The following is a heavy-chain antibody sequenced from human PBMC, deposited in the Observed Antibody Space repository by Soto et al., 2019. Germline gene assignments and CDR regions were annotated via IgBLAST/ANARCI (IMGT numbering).Heavy chain of an antibody. J-gene: IGHJ4*02. CDR1: GFSLSTSGVG. D-gene: IGHD3-22*01. CDR2: IYWDDDK. Sequence: QITLKESGPTLVKPTQTLTLTCTFSGFSLSTSGVGVGWIRQPPGKALEWLALIYWDDDKRYSPSLKSRLTITKDTSKNQVVLTMTNMDPVDTATYYCAHLDQFYYYDSSGNGGSEFDYWGQGTLVTVSS. V-gene: IGHV2-5*02. CDR3: AHLDQFYYYDSSGNGGSEFDY.